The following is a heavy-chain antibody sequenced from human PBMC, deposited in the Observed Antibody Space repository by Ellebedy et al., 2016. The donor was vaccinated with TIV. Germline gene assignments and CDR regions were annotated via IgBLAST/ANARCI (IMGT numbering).Heavy chain of an antibody. D-gene: IGHD6-19*01. CDR1: GFTFDDYA. Sequence: GGSLTLSXAASGFTFDDYAMHWVRQAPGKGLEWVSGISWNSGSIGYADSVKGRFTISRDNAKNSLYLQMNSLRAEDTALYYCAKGLDGNYYYGMDVWGQGTTVTVSS. V-gene: IGHV3-9*01. CDR3: AKGLDGNYYYGMDV. CDR2: ISWNSGSI. J-gene: IGHJ6*02.